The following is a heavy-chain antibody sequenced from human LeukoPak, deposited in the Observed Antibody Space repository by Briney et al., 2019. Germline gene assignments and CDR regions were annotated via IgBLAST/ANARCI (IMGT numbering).Heavy chain of an antibody. CDR3: AKDRGY. V-gene: IGHV3-23*01. Sequence: GGSLRISCAASGLTFSTYGMTWVRQAPGKGLEWVSGISGSGDTTYYADSVKGRFTISRGNSKDTLYLQMNSLRAEDTAVYYCAKDRGYWGQGTLVTVSS. CDR1: GLTFSTYG. CDR2: ISGSGDTT. J-gene: IGHJ4*02.